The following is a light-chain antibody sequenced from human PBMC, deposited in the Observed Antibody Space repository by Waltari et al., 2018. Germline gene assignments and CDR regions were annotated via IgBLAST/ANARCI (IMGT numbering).Light chain of an antibody. CDR3: AAWDDSLSGQVL. CDR1: NSNIGKNF. CDR2: RDD. J-gene: IGLJ3*02. V-gene: IGLV1-47*01. Sequence: QSVLTQPPSASGTPGQRVTIPCSGSNSNIGKNFVYWYQQLAGTAPKLLVYRDDQRPSGVPDRFSGSKSGTSASLAITGLRSDDEADYYCAAWDDSLSGQVLFGGGTKLTVL.